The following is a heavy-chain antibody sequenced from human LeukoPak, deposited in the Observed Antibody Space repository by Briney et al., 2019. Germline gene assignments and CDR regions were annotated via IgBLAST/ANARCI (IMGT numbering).Heavy chain of an antibody. CDR2: IWYEGSNK. CDR1: GFTFSTYG. V-gene: IGHV3-33*01. D-gene: IGHD3-22*01. J-gene: IGHJ5*02. CDR3: ARGALIYYCGSSGYSNWFDP. Sequence: GGSLRLSCVASGFTFSTYGMHWVCQAPGKGLEWVAVIWYEGSNKYYADSVKGRFTISRDNSKNTLYLQMNSLRAEDTAVYYCARGALIYYCGSSGYSNWFDPWGQGTLVTVSS.